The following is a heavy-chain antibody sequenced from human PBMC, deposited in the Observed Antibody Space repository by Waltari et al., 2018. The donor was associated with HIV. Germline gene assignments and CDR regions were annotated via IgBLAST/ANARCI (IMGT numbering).Heavy chain of an antibody. CDR3: AKQSRLGGGLRYGMDV. Sequence: EVQLLESGGGLVQPGGSLRLSCAASGFTFSSSAMSWVRQAPGKGLEWVSAISGSGGSTYYADSVKGRFTISRDNSKNTLYLQMNSLRAEDTAVYYCAKQSRLGGGLRYGMDVWGQGTTVTVSS. J-gene: IGHJ6*02. CDR2: ISGSGGST. CDR1: GFTFSSSA. D-gene: IGHD3-16*01. V-gene: IGHV3-23*01.